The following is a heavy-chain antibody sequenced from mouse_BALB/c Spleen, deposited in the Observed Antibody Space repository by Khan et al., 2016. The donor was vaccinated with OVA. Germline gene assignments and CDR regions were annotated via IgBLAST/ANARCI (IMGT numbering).Heavy chain of an antibody. J-gene: IGHJ3*01. CDR2: ISSDGTYT. V-gene: IGHV5-6*02. D-gene: IGHD4-1*01. Sequence: EVKLEESGGDLVKPGGSLKLSCAASGFTFRNYGMSWVRQTPDKRLEWVATISSDGTYTYYPDSVKGRFTISRNNAKNTLYLQMSSLKSEDTAMYYCTSHLTGSFAYWGQGTLVTVSA. CDR1: GFTFRNYG. CDR3: TSHLTGSFAY.